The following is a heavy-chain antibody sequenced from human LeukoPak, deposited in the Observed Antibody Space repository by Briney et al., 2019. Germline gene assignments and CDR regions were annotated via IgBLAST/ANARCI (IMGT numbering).Heavy chain of an antibody. V-gene: IGHV3-7*01. CDR3: ARVADDYFDY. J-gene: IGHJ4*02. CDR1: GFTFSSYW. Sequence: PGGSLRLSCAASGFTFSSYWMSWVRQAPGEGLEWVANINQTGSEKYFVDSVKGRFTISRDNAKNSLYLQMNSLRAEDTAVYYCARVADDYFDYWGQGTLVTVSS. CDR2: INQTGSEK. D-gene: IGHD6-19*01.